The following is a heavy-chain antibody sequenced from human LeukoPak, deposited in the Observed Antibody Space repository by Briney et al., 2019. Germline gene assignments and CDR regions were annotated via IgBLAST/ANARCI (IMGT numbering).Heavy chain of an antibody. J-gene: IGHJ4*02. Sequence: PGRSLRLSCAASGFTFSSYAMHWVRQAPGKGLEWVAVISYDGSNKYYADSVKGRFTISRDNSKNSLYLQMNGLRTEDTALYYCAKEGPIPVAAYFDYWGQGTLVTVSS. CDR2: ISYDGSNK. D-gene: IGHD6-19*01. CDR1: GFTFSSYA. V-gene: IGHV3-30-3*01. CDR3: AKEGPIPVAAYFDY.